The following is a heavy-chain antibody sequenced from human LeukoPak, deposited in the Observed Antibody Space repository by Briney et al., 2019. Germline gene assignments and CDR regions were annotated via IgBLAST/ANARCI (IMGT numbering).Heavy chain of an antibody. Sequence: PGGSLRLSCAASGFTFSSYAMSWVRQAPGKGLEWVSAISGSGGTTYYADSVMGRFTISRDNSKNTLYLQMNSLRAEDTAVYYCVRGGASTWSWGQGTLVTVSS. CDR3: VRGGASTWS. V-gene: IGHV3-23*01. J-gene: IGHJ5*02. CDR1: GFTFSSYA. D-gene: IGHD2-15*01. CDR2: ISGSGGTT.